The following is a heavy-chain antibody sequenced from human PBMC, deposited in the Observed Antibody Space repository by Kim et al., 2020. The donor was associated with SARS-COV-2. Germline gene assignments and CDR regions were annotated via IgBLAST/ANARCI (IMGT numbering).Heavy chain of an antibody. CDR3: ATETRPNDF. Sequence: GGSLRLSCSVSGFAFDNHALTCVRQAPGKGLEWVASIKIDGETHDEDSMRGRLTTSRDNSKNTLYLQMNSLRVEDTSMYYWATETRPNDFWGQVTLVTVST. CDR2: IKIDGET. V-gene: IGHV3-23*01. CDR1: GFAFDNHA. D-gene: IGHD1-1*01. J-gene: IGHJ4*02.